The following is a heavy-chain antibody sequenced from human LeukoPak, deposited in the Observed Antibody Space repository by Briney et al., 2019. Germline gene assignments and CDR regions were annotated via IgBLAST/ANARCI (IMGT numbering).Heavy chain of an antibody. J-gene: IGHJ5*02. CDR2: ISGSGSST. V-gene: IGHV3-23*01. D-gene: IGHD6-13*01. CDR3: ARGNQAAAS. Sequence: GGSLRLSCAASGFTFSNYAMTWVRQAPGKGLEWVSGISGSGSSTYYADSVKGRFTLSRDNSKNTLYLQMNSLRAEDTAVYYCARGNQAAASWGQGTLVTVSS. CDR1: GFTFSNYA.